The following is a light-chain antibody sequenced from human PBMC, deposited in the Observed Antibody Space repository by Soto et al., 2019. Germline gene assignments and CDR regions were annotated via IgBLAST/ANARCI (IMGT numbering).Light chain of an antibody. V-gene: IGKV3-20*01. Sequence: EIVLTQSPGTLSLSPGERATLSCRASQSVSSSYLAWYQQKPGQAPRLLIYGAYSRATGIPDRFSRSGSGTDCTLSISRLEPEDFAVYYCQQYGSSPMYTFGQGTKLEIK. J-gene: IGKJ2*01. CDR3: QQYGSSPMYT. CDR2: GAY. CDR1: QSVSSSY.